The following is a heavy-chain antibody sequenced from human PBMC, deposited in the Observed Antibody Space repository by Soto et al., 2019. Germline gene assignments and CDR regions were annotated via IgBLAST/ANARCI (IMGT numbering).Heavy chain of an antibody. V-gene: IGHV1-69*13. D-gene: IGHD3-22*01. CDR3: APYYYDSGGYYVGY. CDR2: IIPIFGTA. J-gene: IGHJ4*02. Sequence: GASVKVSCKASGGTFSSYAISWVRQAPGQGLEWMGGIIPIFGTANYAQKFQGRVTITADESTSTAYMELSSLRSEDTAVYYCAPYYYDSGGYYVGYWGQGTLVTVSS. CDR1: GGTFSSYA.